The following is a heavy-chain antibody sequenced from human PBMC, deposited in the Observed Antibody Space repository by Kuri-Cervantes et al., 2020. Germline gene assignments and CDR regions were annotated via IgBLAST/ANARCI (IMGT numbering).Heavy chain of an antibody. CDR2: ISYDGSNI. J-gene: IGHJ6*02. CDR3: ARGNVKAPADGMDV. V-gene: IGHV3-30-3*01. D-gene: IGHD3-16*01. CDR1: GFTFSSYA. Sequence: GESLKISCAASGFTFSSYAMHWVRQAPGKGLEWVAVISYDGSNIYYADSVKGRFTISRDNSKNTLYLQMNSLRAEDTAVYYCARGNVKAPADGMDVWGQGTTVTVSS.